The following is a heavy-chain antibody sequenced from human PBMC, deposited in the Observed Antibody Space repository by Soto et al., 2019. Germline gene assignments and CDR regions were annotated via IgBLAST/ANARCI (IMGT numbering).Heavy chain of an antibody. V-gene: IGHV3-30*14. J-gene: IGHJ6*02. D-gene: IGHD3-10*01. Sequence: GGSLRLSCAASGFTFSSYAMHWVRQAPGKGLEWVAVTSYDGSNKYYADSVKGRFTISRDNSKNTLYLQMNSLRAEDTAVYYCAGGVLWFGYGMDVWGQGTTVTVSS. CDR3: AGGVLWFGYGMDV. CDR2: TSYDGSNK. CDR1: GFTFSSYA.